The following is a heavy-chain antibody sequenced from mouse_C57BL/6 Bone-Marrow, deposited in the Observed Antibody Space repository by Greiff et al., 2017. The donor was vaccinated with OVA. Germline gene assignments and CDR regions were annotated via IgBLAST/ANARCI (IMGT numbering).Heavy chain of an antibody. Sequence: VQLQQSGAELVKPGASVKVSCKASGYTFTSYWMHWVKQRPGQGLEWIGRIHPSGSDTNYNQKFKGKATLTVDKSSSTAYMQLSSLTSEDSAVYYCAILYFDYWGQGTTLTVSS. CDR1: GYTFTSYW. V-gene: IGHV1-74*01. CDR2: IHPSGSDT. J-gene: IGHJ2*01. CDR3: AILYFDY.